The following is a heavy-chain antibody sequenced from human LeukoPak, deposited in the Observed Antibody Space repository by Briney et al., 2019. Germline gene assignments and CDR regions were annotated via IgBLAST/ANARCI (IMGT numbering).Heavy chain of an antibody. Sequence: GGSLRLSCAASGFTFSSNYMSWVRQAPGKGLEWVSVIYSGGGTYYADSVRGRFTISRDKSKNTLDLQMNRLRVEDTAVYYCARVIRGGVDYWGQGTLVTVSS. J-gene: IGHJ4*02. V-gene: IGHV3-53*01. CDR3: ARVIRGGVDY. CDR1: GFTFSSNY. D-gene: IGHD3-10*01. CDR2: IYSGGGT.